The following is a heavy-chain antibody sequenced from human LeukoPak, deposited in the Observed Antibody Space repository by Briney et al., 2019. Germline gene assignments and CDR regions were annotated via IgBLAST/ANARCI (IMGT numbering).Heavy chain of an antibody. CDR3: ARGVGGPTELDY. D-gene: IGHD1-26*01. V-gene: IGHV5-51*01. Sequence: RGESPKISCQGSGYNFTTYWVGWVRQMPGKGLEWMGIIYPGDSDTRYSPSFQGQVTISVDRSITTAYLQWTGLKASDTAMYYCARGVGGPTELDYWGQGTLVTVSS. CDR2: IYPGDSDT. CDR1: GYNFTTYW. J-gene: IGHJ4*02.